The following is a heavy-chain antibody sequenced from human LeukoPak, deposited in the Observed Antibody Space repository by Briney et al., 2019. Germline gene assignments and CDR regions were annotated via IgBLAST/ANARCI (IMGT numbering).Heavy chain of an antibody. D-gene: IGHD2-15*01. CDR1: GYTFTSYG. V-gene: IGHV1-18*01. J-gene: IGHJ6*03. CDR2: ISAYNGNT. CDR3: ARSPEVAAYYYYYYMDV. Sequence: ASVKVSCKASGYTFTSYGISWVRQAPGQGLEWMGWISAYNGNTNYAQKLQGRVTMTTDTSTSTAYMELRSLRSDDTAVYYCARSPEVAAYYYYYYMDVWGKGTTVTISS.